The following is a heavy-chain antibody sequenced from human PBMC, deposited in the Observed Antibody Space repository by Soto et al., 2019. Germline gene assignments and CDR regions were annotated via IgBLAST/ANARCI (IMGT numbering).Heavy chain of an antibody. J-gene: IGHJ5*02. Sequence: QVQLQESGPGLVKPSGTLSLTCAVSGGSISSSNLWRWVRQPPGKGLEWSGEIYHSGSTNYNPSLKSRVTLSVDKSKNQFSLKLSSVTAADTAVYYCARDSSGWERAGFDPWGQGTLVTVSS. D-gene: IGHD6-19*01. CDR1: GGSISSSNL. CDR2: IYHSGST. V-gene: IGHV4-4*02. CDR3: ARDSSGWERAGFDP.